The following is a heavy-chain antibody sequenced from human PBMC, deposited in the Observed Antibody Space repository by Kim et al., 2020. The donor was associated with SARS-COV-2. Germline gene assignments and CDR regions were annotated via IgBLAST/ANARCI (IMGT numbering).Heavy chain of an antibody. V-gene: IGHV3-23*01. J-gene: IGHJ4*02. Sequence: GRTNTAHSVKGRVTLSRDHSNNTLYLQMNSLRAEDTAVYYCAKFPEDYWGQGTLVTVSS. CDR2: GRT. CDR3: AKFPEDY.